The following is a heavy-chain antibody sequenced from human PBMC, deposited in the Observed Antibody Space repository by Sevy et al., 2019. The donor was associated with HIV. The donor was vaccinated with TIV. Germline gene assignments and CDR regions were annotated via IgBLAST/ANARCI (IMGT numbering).Heavy chain of an antibody. D-gene: IGHD2-2*01. CDR3: ARDCSSTSCLWGLDV. V-gene: IGHV3-7*03. Sequence: GGSLRLSCAASGFTFSSYWMSWVRQAPGKGLEWVAHIKVGGSERYYVDSVKGRFTISRENAKNSLYLQMNSLRAEETAVYYCARDCSSTSCLWGLDVWGQGTTVTVSS. J-gene: IGHJ6*02. CDR1: GFTFSSYW. CDR2: IKVGGSER.